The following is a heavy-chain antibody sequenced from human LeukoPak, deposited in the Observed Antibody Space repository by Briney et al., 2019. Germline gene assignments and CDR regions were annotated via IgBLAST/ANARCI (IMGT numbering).Heavy chain of an antibody. CDR2: ISYDGSNK. J-gene: IGHJ5*02. D-gene: IGHD3-22*01. V-gene: IGHV3-30*04. CDR3: ARDGFRSDSSGYYFYNWFDP. Sequence: GGSLRLSCAAFGFTFSSYAMHWVRQAPGKGLEWVAVISYDGSNKYYADSVKGRFTISRDNSKNTLYLQMSSLRAEDTAVYYCARDGFRSDSSGYYFYNWFDPWGQGTLVTVSS. CDR1: GFTFSSYA.